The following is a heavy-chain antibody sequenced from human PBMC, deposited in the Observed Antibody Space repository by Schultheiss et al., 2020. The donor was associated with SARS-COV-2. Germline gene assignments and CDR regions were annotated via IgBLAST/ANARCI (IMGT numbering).Heavy chain of an antibody. CDR1: GGSISSYYW. V-gene: IGHV2-5*01. Sequence: TLSLTCTVSGGSISSYYWSWIRQPPGKALEWLALIYWNDDKRYSPSLKSRLTITKDTSKNQVVLTMTNMDPVDTATYYCAHFTTAAGTGYNDYWGQGTLVTVSS. J-gene: IGHJ4*02. D-gene: IGHD6-13*01. CDR3: AHFTTAAGTGYNDY. CDR2: IYWNDDK.